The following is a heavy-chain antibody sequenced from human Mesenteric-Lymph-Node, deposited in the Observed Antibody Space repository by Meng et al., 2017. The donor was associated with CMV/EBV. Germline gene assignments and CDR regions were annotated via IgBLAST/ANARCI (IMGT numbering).Heavy chain of an antibody. D-gene: IGHD6-19*01. CDR1: GYMFTGYY. Sequence: CKASGYMFTGYYMHWVRQAPGQGLVWMGWINPSSGVTNYAQKFQGRVTMTRDTSISTAYMELSSLRSDDTAVYYCARDKIGVAMGFDPWGQGTLVTVSS. V-gene: IGHV1-2*02. CDR2: INPSSGVT. CDR3: ARDKIGVAMGFDP. J-gene: IGHJ5*02.